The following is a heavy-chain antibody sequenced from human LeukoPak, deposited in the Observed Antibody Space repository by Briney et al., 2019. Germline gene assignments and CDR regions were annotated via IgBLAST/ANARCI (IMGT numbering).Heavy chain of an antibody. D-gene: IGHD6-19*01. CDR2: ISYDGSTK. V-gene: IGHV3-30*03. J-gene: IGHJ4*02. Sequence: GGSVRDSCKASGGTFSSYGMHWVRQAPGKGLEWVAVISYDGSTKYYTDSVKGRFTISRDNSKNTLYLQMNSLRAEDTAVYYCARTPGIAVAGTMYYWGQGTLV. CDR1: GGTFSSYG. CDR3: ARTPGIAVAGTMYY.